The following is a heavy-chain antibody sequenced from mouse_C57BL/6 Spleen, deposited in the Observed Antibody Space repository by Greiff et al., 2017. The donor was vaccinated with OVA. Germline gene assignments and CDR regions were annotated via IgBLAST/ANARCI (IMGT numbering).Heavy chain of an antibody. CDR1: GYTFTSYW. CDR3: ARGTVVAPYFDY. CDR2: IDPSDSYT. J-gene: IGHJ2*01. V-gene: IGHV1-50*01. Sequence: VQLQQPGAELVKPGASVKLSCKASGYTFTSYWMQWVKQRPGQGLEWIGEIDPSDSYTNYNQKFKGKATLTVDTSSSTAYMQLSSLTSEDSAVYYCARGTVVAPYFDYWGQGTTLTVSS. D-gene: IGHD1-1*01.